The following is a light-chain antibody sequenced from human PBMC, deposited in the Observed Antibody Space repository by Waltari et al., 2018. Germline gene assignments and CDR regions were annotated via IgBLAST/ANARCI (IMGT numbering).Light chain of an antibody. CDR3: QQYDAYSRT. J-gene: IGKJ1*01. V-gene: IGKV3-15*01. CDR2: GAS. CDR1: QSVGSN. Sequence: EIVMTQSPATLSVSPGERATLSCRASQSVGSNFAWYQQKPGQAPSLLIYGASTRATGVPARISGTGSGTEFTFTISSLQPDDFATYYCQQYDAYSRTFGQGTKVEVK.